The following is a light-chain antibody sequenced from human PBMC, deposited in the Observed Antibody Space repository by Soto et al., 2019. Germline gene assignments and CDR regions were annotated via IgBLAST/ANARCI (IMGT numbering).Light chain of an antibody. CDR2: SNN. J-gene: IGLJ2*01. Sequence: QSVLTQPPSASGTPGQRVTISCSGSSSNIGSNTVNWYLQLPGTAPKLLIYSNNQRPAGVPDRFSGSKSGASASLAISGLQSEDEDDYYCVAWDDSLNGVVFGGGTKVTVL. V-gene: IGLV1-44*01. CDR1: SSNIGSNT. CDR3: VAWDDSLNGVV.